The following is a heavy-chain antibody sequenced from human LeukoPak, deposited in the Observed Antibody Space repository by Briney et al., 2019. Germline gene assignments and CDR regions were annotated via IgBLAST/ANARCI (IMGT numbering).Heavy chain of an antibody. J-gene: IGHJ4*02. Sequence: GGSLRLSCVASGFTFKSYAMNWVRQAPGKGLEWVSGITNGGTAHYGDSVKGRFTISRDNSTSSLYLQMNTLSAEDTAVYYCAKGYFGSGSYYNPYFDYWGQGTLVTVSS. CDR2: ITNGGTA. V-gene: IGHV3-23*01. D-gene: IGHD3-10*01. CDR3: AKGYFGSGSYYNPYFDY. CDR1: GFTFKSYA.